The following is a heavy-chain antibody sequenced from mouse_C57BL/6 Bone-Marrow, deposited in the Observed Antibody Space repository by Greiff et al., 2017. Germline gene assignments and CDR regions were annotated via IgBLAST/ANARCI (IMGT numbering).Heavy chain of an antibody. CDR3: GRNYYGSSTGAY. D-gene: IGHD1-1*01. Sequence: QVQLQQPGAELVKPGASVKMSCKASGYTFTSYWITWVKQRPGQGLAWIGDIYPGSGCTNYNEKFKSKATLTVATSSSTAYMQLSSLTSEDAAVYYGGRNYYGSSTGAYWGQGTLVTVSA. CDR2: IYPGSGCT. CDR1: GYTFTSYW. V-gene: IGHV1-55*01. J-gene: IGHJ3*01.